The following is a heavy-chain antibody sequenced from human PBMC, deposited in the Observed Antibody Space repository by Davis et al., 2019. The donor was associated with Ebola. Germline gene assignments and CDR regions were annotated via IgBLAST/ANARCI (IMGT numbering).Heavy chain of an antibody. D-gene: IGHD3-3*01. CDR2: ISAYNGNT. CDR1: GYTFTSYG. V-gene: IGHV1-18*01. CDR3: ARGGGSLRFLEWLSTAYYYYGMDV. J-gene: IGHJ6*02. Sequence: ASVKVSCKASGYTFTSYGISWVRQAPGQGLEWMRWISAYNGNTNYAQKLQGRVTMTTDTSTSTAYMELRSLRSDDTAVYYCARGGGSLRFLEWLSTAYYYYGMDVWGQGTTVTVSS.